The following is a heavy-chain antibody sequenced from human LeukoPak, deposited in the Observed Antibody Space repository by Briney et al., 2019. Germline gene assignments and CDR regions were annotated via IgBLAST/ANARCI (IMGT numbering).Heavy chain of an antibody. CDR3: ATRPSIGYVWGSYRPGGAFDI. CDR2: IYYSGST. V-gene: IGHV4-30-4*08. D-gene: IGHD3-16*02. CDR1: GGSIGSGDYY. Sequence: SETLSLTCTVSGGSIGSGDYYWSWIRQPPGKGLEWIGYIYYSGSTYYNPSLKSRVTISVDTSKNQFSLKLSSVTAADTAVYYCATRPSIGYVWGSYRPGGAFDIWGQGTMATVSS. J-gene: IGHJ3*02.